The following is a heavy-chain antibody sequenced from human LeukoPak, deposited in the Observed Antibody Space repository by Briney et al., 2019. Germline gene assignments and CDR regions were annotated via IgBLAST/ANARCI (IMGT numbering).Heavy chain of an antibody. Sequence: SETLSLTCTVSGGAISSNNYFWGWIRQPPGKGLEWIGSTDYRGSTFYTPSLKSRVTISVDTSKNQFSLKLTSVTAADTAVYYCTRLVGATIDYWGQGTLVTVSS. J-gene: IGHJ4*02. V-gene: IGHV4-39*01. CDR1: GGAISSNNYF. CDR2: TDYRGST. D-gene: IGHD1-26*01. CDR3: TRLVGATIDY.